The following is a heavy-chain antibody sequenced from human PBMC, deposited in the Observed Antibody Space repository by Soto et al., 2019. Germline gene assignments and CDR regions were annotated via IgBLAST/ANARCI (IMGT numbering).Heavy chain of an antibody. J-gene: IGHJ6*02. V-gene: IGHV1-2*02. CDR2: INPNSGGT. D-gene: IGHD2-8*01. CDR3: ARSPPRDCTNGVCYSYYYYYGMDV. Sequence: ASVKVSCKASGYTFSGYYIHWVRQAPGQGLEWMGWINPNSGGTNYAQKFQGRVTMTRDTSISTAYMELSRLRSDDTAVYYCARSPPRDCTNGVCYSYYYYYGMDVWGQGTTITFSS. CDR1: GYTFSGYY.